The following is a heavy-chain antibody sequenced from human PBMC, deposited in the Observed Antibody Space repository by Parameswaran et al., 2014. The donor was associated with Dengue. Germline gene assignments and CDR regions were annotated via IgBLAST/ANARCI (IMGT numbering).Heavy chain of an antibody. J-gene: IGHJ6*02. CDR3: ARNLKSYYGMDV. CDR2: ISSSGSTI. Sequence: VRQAPGKGLEWVSYISSSGSTIYYADSVKGRFTISRDNAKNSLYLQMNSLRAEDTAVYYCARNLKSYYGMDVWGQGTTVTVSS. D-gene: IGHD1-7*01. V-gene: IGHV3-48*03.